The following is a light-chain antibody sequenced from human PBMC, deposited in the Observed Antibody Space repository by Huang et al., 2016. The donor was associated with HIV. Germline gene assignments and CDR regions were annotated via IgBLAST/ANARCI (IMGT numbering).Light chain of an antibody. CDR3: QQYGRSPFT. V-gene: IGKV3-20*01. CDR1: QSVSSDY. J-gene: IGKJ3*01. CDR2: GAA. Sequence: EIVLTQSPGTLSLSPGGRATLSCRASQSVSSDYLGWYQQKPGRAPRLIIYGAASRATGTPDRVSGIGSGTDFTLTISRLEPEDFAVYYCQQYGRSPFTFGPGTKVDMK.